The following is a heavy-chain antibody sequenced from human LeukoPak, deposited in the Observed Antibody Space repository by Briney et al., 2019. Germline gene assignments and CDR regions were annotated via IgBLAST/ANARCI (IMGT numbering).Heavy chain of an antibody. V-gene: IGHV4-4*07. J-gene: IGHJ6*02. Sequence: SETLSLTCTVSGGSISSYYWSWIRQPAGKGLEWIGRIYTSGSTNYNPSLKSRVTMSVDTSKNQFSLKLSSVTAADTAVYYCASNRIAAAGFKYYYYYYGMDVWGQGATVTVSS. CDR1: GGSISSYY. D-gene: IGHD6-13*01. CDR2: IYTSGST. CDR3: ASNRIAAAGFKYYYYYYGMDV.